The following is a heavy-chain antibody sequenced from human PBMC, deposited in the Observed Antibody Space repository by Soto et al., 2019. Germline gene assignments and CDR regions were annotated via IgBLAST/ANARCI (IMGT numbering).Heavy chain of an antibody. V-gene: IGHV4-4*07. J-gene: IGHJ4*02. CDR1: GGSISSYY. CDR2: IYTSGST. D-gene: IGHD1-26*01. Sequence: QVQLQESGPGLVKPSETLSLTCTASGGSISSYYWSWIRQPAGKGLEWIGRIYTSGSTNYNPSLKSRVTMSVDTSKKQCALKPGYVTAADTAVYYCARWDGARLDYWGQGTLVTVSS. CDR3: ARWDGARLDY.